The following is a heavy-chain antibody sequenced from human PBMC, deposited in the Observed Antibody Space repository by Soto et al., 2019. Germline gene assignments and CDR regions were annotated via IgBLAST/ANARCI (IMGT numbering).Heavy chain of an antibody. V-gene: IGHV1-8*01. J-gene: IGHJ3*02. CDR3: ARGLWYFTMIVVGAFDI. D-gene: IGHD3-22*01. CDR2: MNPNSGNT. Sequence: GASVKVSCKASGYTFTSYDINWVRQATGQGLEWMGWMNPNSGNTGYAQKFQGRVTMTRNTSISTAYMELSSLRSEDTAVYYCARGLWYFTMIVVGAFDIWGQGTMVTVSS. CDR1: GYTFTSYD.